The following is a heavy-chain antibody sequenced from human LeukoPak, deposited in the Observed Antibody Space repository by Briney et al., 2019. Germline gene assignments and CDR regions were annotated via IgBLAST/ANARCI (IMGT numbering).Heavy chain of an antibody. CDR2: ISGTGGST. D-gene: IGHD6-6*01. J-gene: IGHJ4*02. CDR1: GFTFRSYA. CDR3: AKDGMYSSSSSYYFDY. V-gene: IGHV3-23*01. Sequence: GGSLRLSCAASGFTFRSYAMSWVRQAPGKGLEWVSTISGTGGSTYYADSVKGRFTISRDNSKNTLYLQMNILRAEDTAVYYCAKDGMYSSSSSYYFDYWGQGTQVTVSS.